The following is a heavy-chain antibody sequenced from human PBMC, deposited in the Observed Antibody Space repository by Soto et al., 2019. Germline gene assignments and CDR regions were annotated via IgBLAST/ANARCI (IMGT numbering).Heavy chain of an antibody. D-gene: IGHD6-13*01. CDR2: ISYDGSNK. Sequence: GGSLRLSCAASGFTFSSYAMHWVRQAPGKGLEWVAVISYDGSNKYYADSVKGRFTISRDNSKNTLYLQMNSLRAEDTAVYYCARPMIAAAGNYYYYYGMDVWGQGTTVTVS. CDR3: ARPMIAAAGNYYYYYGMDV. CDR1: GFTFSSYA. V-gene: IGHV3-30-3*01. J-gene: IGHJ6*02.